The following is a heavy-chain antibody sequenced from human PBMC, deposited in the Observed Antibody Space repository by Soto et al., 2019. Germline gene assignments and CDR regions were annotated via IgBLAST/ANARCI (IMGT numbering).Heavy chain of an antibody. D-gene: IGHD3-10*01. CDR1: GFSLSTSGVG. CDR2: IYWDDDK. CDR3: AHRAVAYYYGSGSLDGYFDY. Sequence: SGPTLVKPTQTLTLTCTFSGFSLSTSGVGVGWIRQPPGKALEWLALIYWDDDKRYSPSLKSRLTITKDTSNNQVVLTMTNMDPVDTATYYCAHRAVAYYYGSGSLDGYFDYWGQGTLVTVSS. J-gene: IGHJ4*02. V-gene: IGHV2-5*02.